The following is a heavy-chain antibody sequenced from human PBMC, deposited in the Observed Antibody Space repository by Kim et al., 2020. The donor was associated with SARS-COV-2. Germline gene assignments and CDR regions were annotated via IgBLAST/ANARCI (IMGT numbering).Heavy chain of an antibody. CDR1: GFTFGDYA. V-gene: IGHV3-9*01. CDR2: ISWNSGSI. J-gene: IGHJ3*02. D-gene: IGHD3-22*01. CDR3: AKAQGSSGYRDAFDI. Sequence: GGSLRLSCAASGFTFGDYAMHWVRQAPGKGLEWVSGISWNSGSIGYADSVKGRFTISRDNAKNSLYLQMNSLRAEDTALYYCAKAQGSSGYRDAFDIWGQGTMVTVSS.